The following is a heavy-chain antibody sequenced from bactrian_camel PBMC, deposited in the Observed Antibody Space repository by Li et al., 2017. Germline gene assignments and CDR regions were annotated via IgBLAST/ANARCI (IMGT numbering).Heavy chain of an antibody. D-gene: IGHD6*01. Sequence: EVQLVESGGGLVQPGGSLRLSCAASGFTFSSYAMSWVRQAPGKGLEWVSTISNRGVVFYSDSVKGRFTISRGNAKNTLYLQMEGLKSEDTAMYYCASVSGSVAWGQGTQVTVS. CDR1: GFTFSSYA. CDR3: ASVSGSVA. J-gene: IGHJ4*01. V-gene: IGHV3S31*01. CDR2: ISNRGVV.